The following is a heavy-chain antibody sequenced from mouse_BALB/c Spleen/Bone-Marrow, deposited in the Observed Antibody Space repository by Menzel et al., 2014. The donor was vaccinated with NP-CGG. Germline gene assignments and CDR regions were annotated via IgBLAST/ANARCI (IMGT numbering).Heavy chain of an antibody. CDR1: GYAFTNYW. CDR2: INPGSGGI. J-gene: IGHJ3*01. Sequence: VMLVESGVELVRPGTSVKVPCKASGYAFTNYWIEWVKQRPGQGLEWIGVINPGSGGINYNEKFKGKATLTADKSSNTAYMQLSSLTSDDSAVYFCARELGRGFAYWGQGTLVTVSA. V-gene: IGHV1-54*01. CDR3: ARELGRGFAY. D-gene: IGHD4-1*01.